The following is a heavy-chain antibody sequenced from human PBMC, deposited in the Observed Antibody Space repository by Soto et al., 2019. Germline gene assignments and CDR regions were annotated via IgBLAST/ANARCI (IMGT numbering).Heavy chain of an antibody. D-gene: IGHD1-26*01. J-gene: IGHJ4*02. CDR1: GGSISSGGYY. V-gene: IGHV4-31*03. CDR2: IYYSGST. Sequence: QVQLQESGPGLVKPSQTLSLTCTVSGGSISSGGYYWSWIRQHPGKGLEWIGYIYYSGSTYYNPSLKRRVTISVDTSKNQFSLKLSSVTAADTAVYYCAKDSPVSGNYQDLDYWGQGTLVTVSS. CDR3: AKDSPVSGNYQDLDY.